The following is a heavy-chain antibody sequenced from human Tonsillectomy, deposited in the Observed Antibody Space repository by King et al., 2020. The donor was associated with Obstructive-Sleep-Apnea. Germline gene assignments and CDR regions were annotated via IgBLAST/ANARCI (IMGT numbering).Heavy chain of an antibody. V-gene: IGHV4-34*01. CDR2: INHSGST. Sequence: HVQLQQWGAGLLKPSETLSLICAVFGGSFSDYYWSWIRQPPGKGLEWIGEINHSGSTNYNPSLKSRVTVSVDTSKNQFSLKFNSVTAADTAVYYCARGSGAAAVNWFDPWGQGTLVTVSS. D-gene: IGHD6-13*01. CDR3: ARGSGAAAVNWFDP. J-gene: IGHJ5*02. CDR1: GGSFSDYY.